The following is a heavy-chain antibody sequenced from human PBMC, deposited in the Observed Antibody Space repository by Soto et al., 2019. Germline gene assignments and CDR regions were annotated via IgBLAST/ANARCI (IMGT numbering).Heavy chain of an antibody. V-gene: IGHV1-69*04. D-gene: IGHD4-17*01. CDR2: IIPILGIA. Sequence: SVKVSCKASGGTFSSYTISWVRQAPGQGLEWMGRIIPILGIANYAQKFQGRVTITADKSTSTAYMELSSLRSEDTVVYYCARDLATVTNYDAFDIWGQGTMVTVSS. CDR3: ARDLATVTNYDAFDI. J-gene: IGHJ3*02. CDR1: GGTFSSYT.